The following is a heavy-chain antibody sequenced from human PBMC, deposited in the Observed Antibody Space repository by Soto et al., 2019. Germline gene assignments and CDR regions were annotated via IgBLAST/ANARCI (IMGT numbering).Heavy chain of an antibody. D-gene: IGHD6-6*01. CDR2: ISSSSSTI. CDR3: ARPEYSSSSYGMDV. Sequence: HPGGSLRLSCAASGFTFSNAWINWVRQAPGKGLEWVSYISSSSSTIYYADSVKGRFTISRDNAKNSLYLQMNSLRDEDTAVYYCARPEYSSSSYGMDVWGQGTTVTVSS. J-gene: IGHJ6*02. CDR1: GFTFSNAW. V-gene: IGHV3-48*02.